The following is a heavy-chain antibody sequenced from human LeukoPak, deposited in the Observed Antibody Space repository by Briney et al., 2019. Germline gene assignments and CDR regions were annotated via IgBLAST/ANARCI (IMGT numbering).Heavy chain of an antibody. Sequence: GGSLRLSCAASGFSFSSYSMNWVHQAPGKGLEWVSYIRSSSSTIYYADSVKGRFTISRDNAKNSLYLQMNSLRDEDTAVYYCARAGSHYYGSGSGFYFDYWGQGTLVTVSS. CDR1: GFSFSSYS. D-gene: IGHD3-10*01. CDR3: ARAGSHYYGSGSGFYFDY. V-gene: IGHV3-48*02. J-gene: IGHJ4*02. CDR2: IRSSSSTI.